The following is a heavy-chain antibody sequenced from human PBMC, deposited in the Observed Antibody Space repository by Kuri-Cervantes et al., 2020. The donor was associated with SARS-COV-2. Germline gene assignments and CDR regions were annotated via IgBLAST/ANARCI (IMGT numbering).Heavy chain of an antibody. Sequence: GESLKISCAASGFTFSSYSMNWVRQAPGRGLEWVSSISSSSSYIYYADSVKGRFTISRDNAKNSLYLQMNSLRAEDTAVYHCVYGLWLDNWFDPWGQGTLVTVSS. D-gene: IGHD3-10*01. CDR3: VYGLWLDNWFDP. J-gene: IGHJ5*02. V-gene: IGHV3-21*01. CDR1: GFTFSSYS. CDR2: ISSSSSYI.